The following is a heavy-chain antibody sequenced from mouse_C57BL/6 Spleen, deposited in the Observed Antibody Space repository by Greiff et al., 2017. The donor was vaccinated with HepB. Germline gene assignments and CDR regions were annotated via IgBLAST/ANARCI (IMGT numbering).Heavy chain of an antibody. Sequence: VKLMESGAELVRPGTSVKMSCKASGYTFTNYWIGWAKQRPGHGLEWIGDIYPGGGYTNYNEKFKGKATLTADKSSSTAYMQFSSLTSEDSAIYYCAREGDSSGYDFDYWGQGTTLTVSS. J-gene: IGHJ2*01. CDR2: IYPGGGYT. V-gene: IGHV1-63*01. D-gene: IGHD3-2*02. CDR3: AREGDSSGYDFDY. CDR1: GYTFTNYW.